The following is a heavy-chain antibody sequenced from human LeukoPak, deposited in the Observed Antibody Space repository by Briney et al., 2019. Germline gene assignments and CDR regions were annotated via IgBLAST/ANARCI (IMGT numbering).Heavy chain of an antibody. J-gene: IGHJ4*02. CDR3: ARLPYYDDFVY. CDR2: INPNSGGT. V-gene: IGHV1-2*02. D-gene: IGHD3-3*01. Sequence: ASVTVSCKASGYTFTGYYMHWVRQAPGQGLEWMGWINPNSGGTNYAQKFQGRVTMTRDTSISTAYMELSRLRSDDTAVYHCARLPYYDDFVYWGQGTLVTVSS. CDR1: GYTFTGYY.